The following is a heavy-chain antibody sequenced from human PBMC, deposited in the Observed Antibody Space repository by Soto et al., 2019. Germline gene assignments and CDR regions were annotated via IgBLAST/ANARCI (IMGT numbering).Heavy chain of an antibody. V-gene: IGHV1-18*01. CDR3: ARGRYGDY. J-gene: IGHJ4*02. D-gene: IGHD1-1*01. CDR2: ISAHNGNT. CDR1: GYAFTTYG. Sequence: QVHLVQSGAEVKKPGASVKVSCKGSGYAFTTYGITWVRQAPGQGRECMACISAHNGNTDDEQKRQGSVTVTTDTSTSTAYMELRSLRCDDTAMYYCARGRYGDYWGQGALVTVSS.